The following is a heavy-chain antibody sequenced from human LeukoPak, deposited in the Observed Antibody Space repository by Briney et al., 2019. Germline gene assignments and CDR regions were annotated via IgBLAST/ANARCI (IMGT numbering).Heavy chain of an antibody. D-gene: IGHD5-12*01. V-gene: IGHV3-7*01. CDR2: INQDGSVK. J-gene: IGHJ4*02. Sequence: PGGCLRLSCAASGFTFRSYWMSWVRQAPGKGLEWVANINQDGSVKYYVDSVKGRFTTSRDNAKNSLYVQMNSLRDEDTAVYYCARVGYSGWNLEYWGQGTLVTVSS. CDR3: ARVGYSGWNLEY. CDR1: GFTFRSYW.